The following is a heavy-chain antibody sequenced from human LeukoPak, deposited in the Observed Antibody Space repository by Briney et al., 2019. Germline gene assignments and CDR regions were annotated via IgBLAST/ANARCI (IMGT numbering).Heavy chain of an antibody. D-gene: IGHD4-23*01. J-gene: IGHJ4*02. CDR1: GFTFSRYE. V-gene: IGHV3-48*03. CDR2: ISSSGSTI. CDR3: ARRAGGYSHPYDY. Sequence: GGSLRLSCAASGFTFSRYEMNWVRQAPGKGLEWVSYISSSGSTIYYADSVKGRFTISRDNAKNSLYLQINSLRAEDTAVYYCARRAGGYSHPYDYWGQGILVTVSS.